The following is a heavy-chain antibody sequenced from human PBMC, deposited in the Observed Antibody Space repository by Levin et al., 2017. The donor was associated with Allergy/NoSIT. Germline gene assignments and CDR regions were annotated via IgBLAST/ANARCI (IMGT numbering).Heavy chain of an antibody. CDR2: ISSSGSTI. CDR3: AREEMVRGVIDNPYYFDY. Sequence: LSLTCAASGFTFSDYYMSWIRQAPGKGLEWVSYISSSGSTIYYADSVKGRFTISRDNAKNSLYLQMNSLRAEDTAVYYCAREEMVRGVIDNPYYFDYWGQGTLVTVSS. D-gene: IGHD3-10*01. V-gene: IGHV3-11*01. CDR1: GFTFSDYY. J-gene: IGHJ4*02.